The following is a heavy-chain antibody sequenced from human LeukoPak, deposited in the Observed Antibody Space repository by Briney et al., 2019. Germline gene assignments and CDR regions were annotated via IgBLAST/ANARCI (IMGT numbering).Heavy chain of an antibody. J-gene: IGHJ4*02. D-gene: IGHD6-13*01. CDR2: IKQDGSEK. CDR1: GFTFSSYW. CDR3: ASYSSSWYYFDY. V-gene: IGHV3-7*01. Sequence: PGGSLRLSCAASGFTFSSYWMSWVRQAPGKGLEWVANIKQDGSEKYYVDSVKGRFTISRDNAKNSLYLQMNGLRAEDTAVYYCASYSSSWYYFDYWGQGTLVTVSS.